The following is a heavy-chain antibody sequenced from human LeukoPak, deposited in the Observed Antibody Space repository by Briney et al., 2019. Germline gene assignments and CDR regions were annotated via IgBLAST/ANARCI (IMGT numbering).Heavy chain of an antibody. CDR3: ARDSSGWYLGTYYYYYMDV. CDR1: GGSISSYY. J-gene: IGHJ6*03. Sequence: PSETLSLTCTVSGGSISSYYWSWIRQPAGKGLEWIGRIYTSGSTNYNPSLKSRVTMSVDTSKNQFSLKLSSVTAADTAVYYCARDSSGWYLGTYYYYYMDVWGKGTTVTVSS. CDR2: IYTSGST. D-gene: IGHD6-19*01. V-gene: IGHV4-4*07.